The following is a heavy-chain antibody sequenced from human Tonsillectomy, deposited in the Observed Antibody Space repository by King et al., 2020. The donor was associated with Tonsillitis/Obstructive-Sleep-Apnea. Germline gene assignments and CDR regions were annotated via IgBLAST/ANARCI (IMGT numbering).Heavy chain of an antibody. CDR2: FDPEDGET. D-gene: IGHD4-11*01. J-gene: IGHJ6*03. CDR3: ATGATVTSYMDV. V-gene: IGHV1-24*01. CDR1: GYTLTELS. Sequence: VQLVESGAEVKKPGASVKVSCRVSGYTLTELSMHWVRQAPGKGLEWMGGFDPEDGETIYAKKFQGRVTRTEETSTDTAYMELSSLRSEDTAVYYCATGATVTSYMDVWGRGTTVTVSS.